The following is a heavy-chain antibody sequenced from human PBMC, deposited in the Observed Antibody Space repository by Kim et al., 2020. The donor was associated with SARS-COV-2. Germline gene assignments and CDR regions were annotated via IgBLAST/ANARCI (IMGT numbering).Heavy chain of an antibody. CDR3: ARDPTYDF. V-gene: IGHV4-31*02. CDR2: SGST. Sequence: SGSTYYNPSLKSRVTISVDTSKNQFSLKLSSVTAADTAVYYCARDPTYDFWSQGTLVTVSS. D-gene: IGHD3-3*01. J-gene: IGHJ4*02.